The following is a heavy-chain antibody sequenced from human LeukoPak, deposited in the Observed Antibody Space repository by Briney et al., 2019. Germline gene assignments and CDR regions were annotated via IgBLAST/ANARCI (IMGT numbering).Heavy chain of an antibody. Sequence: PGGSLRLSCAASGFTFSSYSMNWVRQAPGKGLEWVPSISSSSSYIYYADSVKGRFTISRDNAKNSLYLQMNSLRAEDTAVYYCARERIYYDFWSGYPSPLDYWGQGTLVTVSS. CDR1: GFTFSSYS. V-gene: IGHV3-21*01. J-gene: IGHJ4*02. CDR2: ISSSSSYI. D-gene: IGHD3-3*01. CDR3: ARERIYYDFWSGYPSPLDY.